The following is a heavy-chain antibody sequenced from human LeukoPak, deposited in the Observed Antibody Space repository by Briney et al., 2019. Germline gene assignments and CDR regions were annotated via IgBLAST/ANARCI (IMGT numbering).Heavy chain of an antibody. V-gene: IGHV3-23*01. CDR2: ISGSGGST. J-gene: IGHJ4*02. CDR3: AKVVVWRGYYFDY. Sequence: GGSLRLSCAASGFTFSSYAMSWVRQAPGKGLEWVSGISGSGGSTYYADSVKGRFTISRDNSKNTLYLQMNSLRAEDTAVYYCAKVVVWRGYYFDYWGQGTLVTVSS. CDR1: GFTFSSYA. D-gene: IGHD3-16*01.